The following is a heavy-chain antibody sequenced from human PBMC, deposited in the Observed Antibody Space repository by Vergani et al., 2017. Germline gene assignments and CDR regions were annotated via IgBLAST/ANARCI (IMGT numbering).Heavy chain of an antibody. D-gene: IGHD3-10*01. CDR3: ARDDRFENENWFDP. V-gene: IGHV4-4*07. CDR1: GGSISSYY. J-gene: IGHJ5*02. Sequence: QVQLQESGPGLVKPSETLSLTCTVSGGSISSYYWSWIRQPAGKGLESIGRIYTSGSTNYNPSLKSRVTMSVDTSKNQFSLKLSSVTAADTAVYYCARDDRFENENWFDPWGQGTLVTVSS. CDR2: IYTSGST.